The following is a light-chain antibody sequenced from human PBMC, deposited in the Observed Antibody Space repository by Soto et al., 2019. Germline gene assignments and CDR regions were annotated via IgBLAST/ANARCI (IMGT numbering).Light chain of an antibody. Sequence: DIQLTQSPSFLSASVGDRVTITCRASQGISSYLAWYQQKPGKAPKVLIYAASTLQSGVPSRFSGSGSGTEFTLTISSPQPDDFATYYCQQLYSYPRTFGQGTKVEIK. CDR2: AAS. CDR1: QGISSY. J-gene: IGKJ1*01. V-gene: IGKV1-9*01. CDR3: QQLYSYPRT.